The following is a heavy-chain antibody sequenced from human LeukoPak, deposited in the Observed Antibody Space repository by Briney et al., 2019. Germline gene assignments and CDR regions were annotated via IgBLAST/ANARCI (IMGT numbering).Heavy chain of an antibody. CDR3: ATANWNAFFDY. V-gene: IGHV1-69*06. CDR2: IIPIFGTA. J-gene: IGHJ4*02. CDR1: GGTFSSYA. Sequence: GASVKVSCKASGGTFSSYAISWVRQAPGQGLEWMGGIIPIFGTANYAQKFQGRVTMTEDTSTDTAYMELSSLRSEDTAVYYCATANWNAFFDYWGQGTLVTVSS. D-gene: IGHD1-20*01.